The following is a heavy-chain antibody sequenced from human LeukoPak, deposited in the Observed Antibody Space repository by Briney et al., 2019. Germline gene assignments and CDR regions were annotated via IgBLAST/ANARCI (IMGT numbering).Heavy chain of an antibody. CDR3: AKHRSGSYSYFDY. CDR2: ISYDGSNK. J-gene: IGHJ4*02. CDR1: GFTFSSYG. D-gene: IGHD1-26*01. V-gene: IGHV3-30*18. Sequence: PGGSLRLSCAASGFTFSSYGMHWVRQAPGKGLEWVAVISYDGSNKYYADSVKGRFTISRDNSKNTLYLQMNSLRAEDTAVYYCAKHRSGSYSYFDYWGQGTLVTVSS.